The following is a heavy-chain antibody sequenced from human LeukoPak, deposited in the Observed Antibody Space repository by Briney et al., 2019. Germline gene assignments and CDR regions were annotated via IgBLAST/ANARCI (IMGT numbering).Heavy chain of an antibody. CDR1: GFTFSSYA. CDR2: ISYDGSNK. J-gene: IGHJ6*03. V-gene: IGHV3-30-3*01. CDR3: ASGPVPATYMDV. Sequence: PGGSLRLSCAASGFTFSSYAMRWVRQAPGKGLEWVAVISYDGSNKYYADSVKGRFTISRDNSKNTLYLQMNSLRPEDTAVYYCASGPVPATYMDVWGKGTTVTVSS. D-gene: IGHD2-2*01.